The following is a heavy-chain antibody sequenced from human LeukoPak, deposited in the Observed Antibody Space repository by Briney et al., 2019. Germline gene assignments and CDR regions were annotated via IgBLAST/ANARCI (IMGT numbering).Heavy chain of an antibody. CDR3: ARDKATTIYYYYYMDV. D-gene: IGHD5-24*01. V-gene: IGHV7-4-1*02. Sequence: ASVKVSCKTSRYTFTNYAMYWVRQAPGEGLEFMGWINTGTGNPTYAQGFAGRFVFSLDTSVSTAYLQISSLKAEDTAVYYCARDKATTIYYYYYMDVWGKGTTVTVSS. CDR2: INTGTGNP. J-gene: IGHJ6*03. CDR1: RYTFTNYA.